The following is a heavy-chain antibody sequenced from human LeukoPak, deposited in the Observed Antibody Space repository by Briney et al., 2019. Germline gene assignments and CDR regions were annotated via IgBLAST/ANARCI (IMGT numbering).Heavy chain of an antibody. V-gene: IGHV4-59*01. CDR1: GGSISSYY. CDR3: ARDQLKGGNDVFGY. Sequence: PSETLSLTCTVSGGSISSYYWSWIRQPPGKGLEWIGYIYYSGSTNYNPSLKSRVTISVDTSKNQFSLKLSSVTAADTAVYYCARDQLKGGNDVFGYWGQGTLVTVSS. J-gene: IGHJ4*02. CDR2: IYYSGST. D-gene: IGHD3-3*01.